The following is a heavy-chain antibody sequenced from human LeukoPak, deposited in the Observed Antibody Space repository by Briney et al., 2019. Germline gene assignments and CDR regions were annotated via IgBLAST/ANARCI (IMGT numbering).Heavy chain of an antibody. CDR3: ARLRTTGTFDY. J-gene: IGHJ4*02. CDR1: GFTFSSYG. Sequence: PGGSLRLSCASSGFTFSSYGMHWVRRAPGKGLEWVAFIGSDGSNKYYADSVKGRFTISRDNAKNSLYLQMNSLRAEDTALYYCARLRTTGTFDYWGQGTLVTVSS. D-gene: IGHD1-1*01. V-gene: IGHV3-30*02. CDR2: IGSDGSNK.